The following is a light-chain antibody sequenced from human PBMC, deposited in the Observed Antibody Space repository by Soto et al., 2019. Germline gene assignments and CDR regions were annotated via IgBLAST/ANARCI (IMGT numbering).Light chain of an antibody. CDR3: SSYSSSSTPYV. Sequence: QSALTQPASVSGSPGQSITISCTGTSSDVGGYNYVSWYQQHPGKAPKLMISEVSNRPSGLSNRFSGSKSGNTASLTISGLQDDDEADYYCSSYSSSSTPYVFGTGTKLTVL. CDR2: EVS. V-gene: IGLV2-14*01. CDR1: SSDVGGYNY. J-gene: IGLJ1*01.